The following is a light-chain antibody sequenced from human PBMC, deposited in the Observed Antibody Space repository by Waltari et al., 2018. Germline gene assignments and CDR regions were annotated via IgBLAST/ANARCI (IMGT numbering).Light chain of an antibody. J-gene: IGKJ3*01. V-gene: IGKV1-17*03. Sequence: DIQMTQSTSSLSASVGDRVAITCRASQTISSYLAWYQQKPGKVPKLLIYAASSLESGVPSRFSGSGSGTEFTLTISSLQPEDFATYYCQQHNSHPFTFGPGTKLDIK. CDR1: QTISSY. CDR3: QQHNSHPFT. CDR2: AAS.